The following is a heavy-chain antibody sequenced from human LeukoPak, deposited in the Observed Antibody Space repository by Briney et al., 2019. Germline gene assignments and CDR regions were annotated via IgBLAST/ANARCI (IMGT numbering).Heavy chain of an antibody. V-gene: IGHV4-30-4*01. D-gene: IGHD2-2*01. J-gene: IGHJ5*02. CDR1: GGSISSASYY. CDR2: IYYNGNN. Sequence: ASQTLSLTCAVSGGSISSASYYWSWIRQPPGKGLEWIGHIYYNGNNYYSPSLKSRATISLDTSNNQFSLRLSSVTAADTAVYYCVRRSTSPNWFDPWGQGTLVTVSS. CDR3: VRRSTSPNWFDP.